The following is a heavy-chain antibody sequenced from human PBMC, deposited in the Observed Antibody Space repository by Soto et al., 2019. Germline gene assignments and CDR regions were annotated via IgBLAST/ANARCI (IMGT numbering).Heavy chain of an antibody. CDR1: GFSLSNAGLG. V-gene: IGHV2-26*04. Sequence: QVTVKESGPVLVKPTETLTLTCTVSGFSLSNAGLGVSWIRQHPGKALEWLAHIFSNDEKSYSTSLKSRLTISKDTSKSQVVLTMTNMDPVETATYYCASTYTTSWYWFDPWGQGTLVTVSS. J-gene: IGHJ5*02. CDR3: ASTYTTSWYWFDP. D-gene: IGHD6-13*01. CDR2: IFSNDEK.